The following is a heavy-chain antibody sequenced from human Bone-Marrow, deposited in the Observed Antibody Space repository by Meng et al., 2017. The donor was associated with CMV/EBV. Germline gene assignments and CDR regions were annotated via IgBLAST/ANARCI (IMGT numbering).Heavy chain of an antibody. D-gene: IGHD2-2*02. CDR3: ARDYIVVVPAAINDYYYGMDV. J-gene: IGHJ6*02. CDR1: GYTFTSYY. Sequence: ASVKVSCKASGYTFTSYYMHWVRQAPGQGLEWMGIINPSGGSTSYAQKFQGRVTMTRDTSTSTVYMELSSLRSEDTAVYYCARDYIVVVPAAINDYYYGMDVWGQGTTVTVSS. CDR2: INPSGGST. V-gene: IGHV1-46*01.